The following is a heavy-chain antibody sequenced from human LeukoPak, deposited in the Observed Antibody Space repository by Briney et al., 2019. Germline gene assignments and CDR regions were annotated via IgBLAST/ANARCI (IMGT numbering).Heavy chain of an antibody. V-gene: IGHV3-30*02. Sequence: PGGSLRLSCAASGFTFSSYGMHWVRQAPGKGLEWVAFIRYDGSNKYYADSVKGRFTISRDNSKNTLYLQMNSLRAEDTAVYYCAKDRDVDIVATITGIDYWGQGTLVTVSS. CDR3: AKDRDVDIVATITGIDY. CDR2: IRYDGSNK. CDR1: GFTFSSYG. J-gene: IGHJ4*02. D-gene: IGHD5-12*01.